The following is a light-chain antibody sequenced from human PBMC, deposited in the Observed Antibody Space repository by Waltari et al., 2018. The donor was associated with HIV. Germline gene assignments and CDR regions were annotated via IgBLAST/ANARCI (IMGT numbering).Light chain of an antibody. CDR2: GNS. Sequence: QSVLTQPPSVSGAPGQRVTISCTGSSSNIGAGYHVHWYQQLPGTAPKLLIYGNSKRPSGVPARSSGSKSGTSASLAITGLQAEDEADYHCQSHDSSLSGYVFGTGTKVTVL. J-gene: IGLJ1*01. CDR3: QSHDSSLSGYV. V-gene: IGLV1-40*01. CDR1: SSNIGAGYH.